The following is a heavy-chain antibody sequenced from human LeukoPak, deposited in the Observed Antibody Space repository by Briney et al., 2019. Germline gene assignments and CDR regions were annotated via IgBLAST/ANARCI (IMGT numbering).Heavy chain of an antibody. CDR3: AGDRGVGAAVFFDY. D-gene: IGHD6-13*01. V-gene: IGHV6-1*01. CDR1: GDNVSSNSAT. CDR2: TYYRSKWYN. Sequence: SQTLSLTCAISGDNVSSNSATWNWIRQSPSRGLEWLGRTYYRSKWYNDYAVSVKSRMTIILDTSKNQFSLQLNSVTPDDTALYYCAGDRGVGAAVFFDYWGLGILVTVSS. J-gene: IGHJ4*02.